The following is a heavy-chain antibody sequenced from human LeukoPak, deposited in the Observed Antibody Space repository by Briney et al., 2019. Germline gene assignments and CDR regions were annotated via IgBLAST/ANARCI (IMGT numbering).Heavy chain of an antibody. J-gene: IGHJ6*02. CDR2: ISWNSGSI. CDR1: GFTFDDYA. V-gene: IGHV3-9*01. CDR3: AKEDYYYYGMDV. Sequence: GGSLRLSCAASGFTFDDYAMHWVRQAPGKGLEWVSGISWNSGSIGYADSVKGRFTISRDNAKNSLYLQMSSLRAEDTALYYCAKEDYYYYGMDVWGQGTTVTVSS.